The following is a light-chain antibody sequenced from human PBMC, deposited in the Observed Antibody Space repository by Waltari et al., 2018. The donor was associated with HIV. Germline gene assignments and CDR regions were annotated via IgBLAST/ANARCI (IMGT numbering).Light chain of an antibody. J-gene: IGKJ4*01. CDR1: QTVSNNY. Sequence: EIVLTQSPATLSLSPGERATLSCGASQTVSNNYLAWYQQKPGLAPRLLIYDASSRATGVPDRFSGSGSGTDYTLTIARLEPEDFAVYYCQQYGSFPLTFGGGTKVEIK. CDR2: DAS. CDR3: QQYGSFPLT. V-gene: IGKV3D-20*01.